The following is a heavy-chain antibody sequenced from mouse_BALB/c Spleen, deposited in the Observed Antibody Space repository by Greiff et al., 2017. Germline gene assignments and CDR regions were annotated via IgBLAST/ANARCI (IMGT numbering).Heavy chain of an antibody. J-gene: IGHJ3*01. V-gene: IGHV1-14*01. CDR1: GYTFTSYV. CDR3: ARESSGYLFAY. D-gene: IGHD3-1*01. Sequence: VQLQQSGPELVKPGASVKMSCKASGYTFTSYVMHWVKQKPGQGLEWIGYINPYNDGTKYNEKLKGKATLTSDKSSSTAYMELSSLTSEDSAVYYCARESSGYLFAYWGQGTLVTVSA. CDR2: INPYNDGT.